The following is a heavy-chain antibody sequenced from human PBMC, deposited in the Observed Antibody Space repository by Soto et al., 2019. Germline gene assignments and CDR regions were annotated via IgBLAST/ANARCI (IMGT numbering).Heavy chain of an antibody. CDR1: GYTFTVYY. D-gene: IGHD2-15*01. Sequence: HVQLVQSGAEVKRPGASVKVSCKASGYTFTVYYLHWLRQAPGQGLEWMGWINPSSGDTNYAQKLQGWVTMTRDTSISTVYMELSRLTSDDTAVYYCARGPSSGSFDYWGQGTLVTVSS. CDR2: INPSSGDT. CDR3: ARGPSSGSFDY. J-gene: IGHJ4*02. V-gene: IGHV1-2*04.